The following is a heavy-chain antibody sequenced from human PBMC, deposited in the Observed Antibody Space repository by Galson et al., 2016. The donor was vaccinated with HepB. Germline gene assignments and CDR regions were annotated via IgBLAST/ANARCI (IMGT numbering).Heavy chain of an antibody. CDR2: IFYSGST. V-gene: IGHV4-30-4*01. Sequence: LSLTCTVSGASMRTGDYYWPWIRQPPGKGLELIGYIFYSGSTYYNPSPKSRATILVDRSKNQFSLKLSSVTAANTAVYYCARGIMITFGGVIGDAFDIWGKGTMVTGSS. D-gene: IGHD3-16*01. CDR3: ARGIMITFGGVIGDAFDI. CDR1: GASMRTGDYY. J-gene: IGHJ3*02.